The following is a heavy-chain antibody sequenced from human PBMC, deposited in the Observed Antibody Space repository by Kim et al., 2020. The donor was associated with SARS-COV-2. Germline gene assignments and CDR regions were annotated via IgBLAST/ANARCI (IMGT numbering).Heavy chain of an antibody. CDR1: GFTFSSYG. D-gene: IGHD3-3*01. CDR3: ARASGSWDDFWSGYTGLGSGMDV. J-gene: IGHJ6*02. CDR2: IWYDGSNK. V-gene: IGHV3-33*01. Sequence: GGSLRLSCAASGFTFSSYGMHWVRQAPGKGLEWVAVIWYDGSNKYYADSVKGRFTISRDNSKNTLYLQMNSLRAEDTAVYYCARASGSWDDFWSGYTGLGSGMDVWGQGTTVTVSS.